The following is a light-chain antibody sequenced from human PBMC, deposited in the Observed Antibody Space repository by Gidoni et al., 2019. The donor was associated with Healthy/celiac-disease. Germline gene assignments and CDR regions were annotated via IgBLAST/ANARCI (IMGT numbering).Light chain of an antibody. CDR3: MQALQTPRT. Sequence: DIVMTQSPLSLPVTPGEPASISCTSSQSLLHSNGYNYLDWYLQNPGQSPQLLIYLGSNRASGVPDRFSGSGSGTDFTLKISRVEAEDVGVYYCMQALQTPRTFGGGTKVEIE. V-gene: IGKV2-28*01. CDR2: LGS. J-gene: IGKJ4*01. CDR1: QSLLHSNGYNY.